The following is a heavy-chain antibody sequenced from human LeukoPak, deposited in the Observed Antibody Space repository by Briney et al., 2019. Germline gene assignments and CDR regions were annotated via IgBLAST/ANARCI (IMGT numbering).Heavy chain of an antibody. CDR2: INTDGSST. Sequence: GGSLRLSCAASGFTFSSYWMHWVRQAPGKGLVWVSRINTDGSSTNYADSVKGRFTISRGNAKNTLYLQMNSLRVEDTAVYYCAKGPYWGQGTLVTVSS. CDR1: GFTFSSYW. V-gene: IGHV3-74*01. CDR3: AKGPY. J-gene: IGHJ4*02.